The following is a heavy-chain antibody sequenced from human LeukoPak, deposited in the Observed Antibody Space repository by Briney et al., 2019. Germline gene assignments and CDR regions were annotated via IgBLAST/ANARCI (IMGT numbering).Heavy chain of an antibody. V-gene: IGHV1-46*01. D-gene: IGHD5-18*01. CDR2: INPSGGST. CDR1: GYTFTSYY. J-gene: IGHJ2*01. CDR3: ARATDLQNGYSYGNDYWYFDL. Sequence: GASVKVSCKASGYTFTSYYMHWVRQAPGQGLEWMGIINPSGGSTSYAQKFQGRVTMTRDTSTSTVYMELSSLRSEDTAVYYCARATDLQNGYSYGNDYWYFDLWGRGTLVTVSS.